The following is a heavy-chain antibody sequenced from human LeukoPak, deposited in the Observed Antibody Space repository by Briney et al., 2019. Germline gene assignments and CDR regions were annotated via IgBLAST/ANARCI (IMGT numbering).Heavy chain of an antibody. Sequence: SETLSLTCTVSGGSISSYYWSWIRQPPGKGLEWIGYIYYSGSTNYNPSLKSRVTISVDTSKNQFSLKLSSVTAADTAVYYCARGLWDSNYYDYWGQGTLVTVSS. V-gene: IGHV4-59*12. J-gene: IGHJ4*02. CDR2: IYYSGST. CDR3: ARGLWDSNYYDY. CDR1: GGSISSYY. D-gene: IGHD4-4*01.